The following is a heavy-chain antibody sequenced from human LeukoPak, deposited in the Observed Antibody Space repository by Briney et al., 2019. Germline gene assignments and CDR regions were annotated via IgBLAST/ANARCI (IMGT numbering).Heavy chain of an antibody. D-gene: IGHD5/OR15-5a*01. CDR1: GDSVSSNSAT. CDR2: TYYRSKWYN. J-gene: IGHJ3*02. Sequence: SQTLSLTCAISGDSVSSNSATWSWFRHSPSRGLEWLGRTYYRSKWYNDDAVSVKSRITINPDTPKNQFSLQLSSVTPEDTAVYYCVRGLGHAFDIWGQGTMVTVSS. V-gene: IGHV6-1*01. CDR3: VRGLGHAFDI.